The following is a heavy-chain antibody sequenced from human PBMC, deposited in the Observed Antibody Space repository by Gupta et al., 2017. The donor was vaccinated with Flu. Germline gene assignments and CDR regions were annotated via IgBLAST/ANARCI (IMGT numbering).Heavy chain of an antibody. CDR1: GYPFTSYG. Sequence: QVKLVQSGAEVKKPGASVKVSCKASGYPFTSYGISWVRQAPGQGPEWMGGTSDFKGVTFYSPKCRGRVNLTADSFGETDLMALRSLRADDAAQDDCARVLDTPLAFESGGQGTLVPVSS. D-gene: IGHD3/OR15-3a*01. V-gene: IGHV1-18*01. CDR3: ARVLDTPLAFES. CDR2: TSDFKGVT. J-gene: IGHJ1*01.